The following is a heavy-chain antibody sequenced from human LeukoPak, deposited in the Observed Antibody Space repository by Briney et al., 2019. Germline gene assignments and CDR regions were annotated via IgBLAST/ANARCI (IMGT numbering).Heavy chain of an antibody. CDR2: IYPGDSTT. CDR1: VYSFSEFW. V-gene: IGHV5-51*01. D-gene: IGHD3-22*01. CDR3: ARLKFMNYYDNSGSGMDV. Sequence: GESLKISCKGFVYSFSEFWIGWVRPMPGKGVEWMGIIYPGDSTTRYSPSFQGQVTFSADKSISTAYLQWSSLKASDTAMYYCARLKFMNYYDNSGSGMDVWGQGTTVTVSS. J-gene: IGHJ6*02.